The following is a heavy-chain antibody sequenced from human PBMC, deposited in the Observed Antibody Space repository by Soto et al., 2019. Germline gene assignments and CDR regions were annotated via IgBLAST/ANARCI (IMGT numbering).Heavy chain of an antibody. CDR2: ISYDGSNK. CDR1: GFTFSSYG. J-gene: IGHJ6*02. Sequence: GGSLRLSCAASGFTFSSYGMHWVRQAPGKGLEWVAVISYDGSNKYYADSVKGRFTISRDNSKNTLYLQMNSLRAEDTAVYYCAKDLGIAAAGRPYYYYGMDVWGQGTTVTVSS. CDR3: AKDLGIAAAGRPYYYYGMDV. D-gene: IGHD6-13*01. V-gene: IGHV3-30*18.